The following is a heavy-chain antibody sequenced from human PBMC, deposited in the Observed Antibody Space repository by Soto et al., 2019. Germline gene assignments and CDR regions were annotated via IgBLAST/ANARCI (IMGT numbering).Heavy chain of an antibody. CDR1: GFTFSNAW. Sequence: GGSLRLSCAASGFTFSNAWMNWVRQAPGKGLEWVGRIKSKTDGGTTDYAAPVKGRFTISRDDSKNTLYLQMNSLKTEDTAVYYCTTKGGYDSSGYYDYWGQGTLVTVSS. CDR2: IKSKTDGGTT. D-gene: IGHD3-22*01. V-gene: IGHV3-15*07. CDR3: TTKGGYDSSGYYDY. J-gene: IGHJ4*02.